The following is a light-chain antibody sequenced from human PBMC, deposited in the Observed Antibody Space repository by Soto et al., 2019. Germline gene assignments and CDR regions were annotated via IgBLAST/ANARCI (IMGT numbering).Light chain of an antibody. J-gene: IGKJ1*01. V-gene: IGKV3-20*01. CDR3: QHYGRSPM. CDR2: ATS. Sequence: EIVLAQSPGTLSLSPGERATLSCRARQSVTSTYLAWYQQRPGQAPRLLVYATSTRAVGVPDRFTGSGSGTDFTLTISRLEPEDFAVYYCQHYGRSPMFGPGTVVEIK. CDR1: QSVTSTY.